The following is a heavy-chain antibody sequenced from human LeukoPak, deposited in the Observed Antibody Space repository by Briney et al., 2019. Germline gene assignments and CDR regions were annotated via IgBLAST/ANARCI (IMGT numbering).Heavy chain of an antibody. D-gene: IGHD6-19*01. Sequence: GASVNVSCKASGYXFTGHYMHWARQARGQGLEWMGWIDPSSGGTNYAQRFQGSVTMTRDTSISTVYMELSRLTSADTAVYYCARWRGYSSGWSGPFDDWGQGSLVTVSP. J-gene: IGHJ4*02. CDR1: GYXFTGHY. CDR2: IDPSSGGT. V-gene: IGHV1-2*02. CDR3: ARWRGYSSGWSGPFDD.